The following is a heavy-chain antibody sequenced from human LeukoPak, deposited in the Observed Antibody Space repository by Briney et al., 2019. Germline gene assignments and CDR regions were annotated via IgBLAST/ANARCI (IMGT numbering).Heavy chain of an antibody. J-gene: IGHJ4*02. CDR3: ARDRSDYSSSWTRFDY. V-gene: IGHV3-21*01. CDR1: GFTLSSYS. D-gene: IGHD6-13*01. CDR2: ISSSSLYI. Sequence: PGGSLRLSCEASGFTLSSYSMNWVRQAPGRGLEWVSSISSSSLYISYADSVKGRFTISRDNAKNSLFLQMNSLRAEDTALYYCARDRSDYSSSWTRFDYWGQGALVTVSS.